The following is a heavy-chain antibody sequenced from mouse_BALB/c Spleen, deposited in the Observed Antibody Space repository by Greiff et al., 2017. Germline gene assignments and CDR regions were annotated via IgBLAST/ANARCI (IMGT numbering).Heavy chain of an antibody. D-gene: IGHD2-4*01. CDR1: GYTFSSYW. J-gene: IGHJ4*01. V-gene: IGHV1-9*01. Sequence: QVQLQQSGAELMKPGASVKISCKATGYTFSSYWIEWVKQRPGHGLEWIGEILPGSGSTNYNEKFKGKATFTADTSSNTAYMQLSSLTSEDSAVYYCAREATMTFMDYWGQGTSVTVSS. CDR3: AREATMTFMDY. CDR2: ILPGSGST.